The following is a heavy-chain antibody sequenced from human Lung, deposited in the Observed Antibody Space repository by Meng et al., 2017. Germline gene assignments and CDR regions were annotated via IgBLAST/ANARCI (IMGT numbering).Heavy chain of an antibody. CDR1: GGSVSDYY. D-gene: IGHD4-11*01. V-gene: IGHV4-34*01. Sequence: QGQLQQWGAGSLKPSETLSLPGVVVGGSVSDYYWSWIRQPPGKGLEWIGEINHSGSTNYNPSLESRATISVDTSQNNLSLKLSSVTAADSAVYYCARGPTTMAHDFDYWGQGTLVTVSS. J-gene: IGHJ4*02. CDR3: ARGPTTMAHDFDY. CDR2: INHSGST.